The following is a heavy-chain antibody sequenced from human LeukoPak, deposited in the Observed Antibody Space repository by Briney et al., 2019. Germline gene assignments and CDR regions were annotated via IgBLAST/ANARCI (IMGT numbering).Heavy chain of an antibody. CDR3: ARLGRYGGNSASDY. CDR1: GGSISSSSYY. D-gene: IGHD4-23*01. Sequence: KTSETLSLTCTVSGGSISSSSYYWGWIRQPPGKGLEWIGSIYYSGSTYYNPSLKSRVTISVDTSKNQSSLKLSSVTAADTAVYYCARLGRYGGNSASDYWGQGTLVTVSS. V-gene: IGHV4-39*01. J-gene: IGHJ4*02. CDR2: IYYSGST.